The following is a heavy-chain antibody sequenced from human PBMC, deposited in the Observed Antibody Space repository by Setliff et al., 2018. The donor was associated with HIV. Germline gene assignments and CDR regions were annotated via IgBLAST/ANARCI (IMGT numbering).Heavy chain of an antibody. J-gene: IGHJ4*02. D-gene: IGHD3-3*01. Sequence: PGGSLRLFCAASGFIFSLSWMHWVRQGPGKGLVWISRINGDESDTNYADSVKGRFILSRDTSKNTLFLQMNSMRPEDAAVYYCARVRLYNTALDYWGQGTLVTVSS. CDR3: ARVRLYNTALDY. CDR1: GFIFSLSW. V-gene: IGHV3-74*01. CDR2: INGDESDT.